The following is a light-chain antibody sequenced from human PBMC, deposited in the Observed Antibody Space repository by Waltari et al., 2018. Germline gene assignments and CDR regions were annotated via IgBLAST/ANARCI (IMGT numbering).Light chain of an antibody. CDR1: SSHVGFYNL. V-gene: IGLV2-23*02. CDR3: CSYAGRNIWV. CDR2: EVI. J-gene: IGLJ3*02. Sequence: QSALTQPASVSGSPGQSITISCTATSSHVGFYNLVPWYQQHPGKAPELVVYEVISRPSGVSNRFSGSKSGNTASLTISGLQAEDEADYYCCSYAGRNIWVFGGGTKLTVL.